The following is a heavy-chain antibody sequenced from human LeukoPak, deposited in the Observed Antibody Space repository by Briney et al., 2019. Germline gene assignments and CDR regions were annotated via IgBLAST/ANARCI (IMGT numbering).Heavy chain of an antibody. CDR3: ARDMGYCSGGSCYGRRYFDY. CDR2: IGGSGSTI. J-gene: IGHJ4*02. D-gene: IGHD2-15*01. V-gene: IGHV3-48*03. Sequence: PGGSLRLSCAASGFTFSGYEMDWVRQAPGKGLEWVSYIGGSGSTIHYAESVKGRFTVSRDNAKNSLYLQMNSLRAEDTAVYYCARDMGYCSGGSCYGRRYFDYWGQGTLVTVSS. CDR1: GFTFSGYE.